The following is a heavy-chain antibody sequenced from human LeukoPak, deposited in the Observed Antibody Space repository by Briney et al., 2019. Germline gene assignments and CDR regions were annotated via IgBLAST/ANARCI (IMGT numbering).Heavy chain of an antibody. CDR1: GGSISGSY. CDR2: VSYSGST. Sequence: SETLSLTCSVSGGSISGSYWNWIRQPPGKGLEWIGYVSYSGSTNYNPSLKSRVTISVDTSKNQFSLKLSSVTAADTAVYYCARVSSSWYQDWYFDLWGRGTLVTVSS. J-gene: IGHJ2*01. D-gene: IGHD6-13*01. CDR3: ARVSSSWYQDWYFDL. V-gene: IGHV4-59*01.